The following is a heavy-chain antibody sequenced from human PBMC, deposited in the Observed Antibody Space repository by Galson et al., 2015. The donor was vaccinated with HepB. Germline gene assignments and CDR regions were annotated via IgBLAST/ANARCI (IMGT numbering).Heavy chain of an antibody. CDR3: AKGGYYDFWSAYDS. CDR2: ISYDGTSK. D-gene: IGHD3-3*01. V-gene: IGHV3-30*18. CDR1: GFTFNNYG. Sequence: SLRLSCAASGFTFNNYGIHWVRQAPGKGLEWVAVISYDGTSKYYADSVEGRFTISRDDSKSTLYLQMNSLRPEDTAIYYCAKGGYYDFWSAYDSWGQGALVTVSS. J-gene: IGHJ4*02.